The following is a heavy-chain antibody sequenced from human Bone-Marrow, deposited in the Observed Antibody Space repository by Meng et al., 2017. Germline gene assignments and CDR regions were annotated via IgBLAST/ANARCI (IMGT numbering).Heavy chain of an antibody. J-gene: IGHJ3*02. CDR2: IRSKPKSYAA. CDR3: TIYTSGQI. CDR1: GVSFTDSD. V-gene: IGHV3-73*01. D-gene: IGHD6-19*01. Sequence: GGSLRLSWAVSGVSFTDSDIHWVRQASGKGLEWVGRIRSKPKSYAAAYAASVRRRFTISRDDSENAAYLQMNSRKTEDTAVYYCTIYTSGQIWGQGTMVTVSS.